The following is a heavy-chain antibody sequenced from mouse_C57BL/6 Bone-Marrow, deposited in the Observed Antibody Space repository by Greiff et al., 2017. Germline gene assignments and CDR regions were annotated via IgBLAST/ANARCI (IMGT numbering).Heavy chain of an antibody. Sequence: QVQLQQPGAELVKPGASVKMSCKASGYTFTSYWITWVKQRPGPGLEWIGDIYPGSGSNNYNEKFKSQATLTVDTSSSTAYMQLSRLTAEDSAVYYCARGGVPNWAWGYFDDWGQGTTLTVAS. V-gene: IGHV1-55*01. J-gene: IGHJ2*01. CDR2: IYPGSGSN. D-gene: IGHD4-1*01. CDR3: ARGGVPNWAWGYFDD. CDR1: GYTFTSYW.